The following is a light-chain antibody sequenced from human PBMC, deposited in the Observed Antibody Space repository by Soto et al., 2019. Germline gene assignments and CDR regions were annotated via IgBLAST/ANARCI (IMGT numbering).Light chain of an antibody. CDR1: QSVSSN. CDR3: QQYNNWPPIT. J-gene: IGKJ5*01. Sequence: VVMTQSPATLSVSPGERATLFCRASQSVSSNLAWYQQKPCQSPRLLVYGASTRATGIPARFSGSGSATEFTLTISSLQSEDFAVYYGQQYNNWPPITFGQGTRLEI. CDR2: GAS. V-gene: IGKV3-15*01.